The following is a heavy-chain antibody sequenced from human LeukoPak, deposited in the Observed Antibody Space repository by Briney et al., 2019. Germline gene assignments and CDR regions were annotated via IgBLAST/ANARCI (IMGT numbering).Heavy chain of an antibody. Sequence: PSQTLSLTCTVSGGSISSGSYYWSWIRQPAGKGLEWIGRIYTSGSTNYNPSLKSRVTISVDTSKNQFSLKLSSVTAADTAVYYCARPRGYPYNWFDPWGQGTLVTVSS. CDR1: GGSISSGSYY. J-gene: IGHJ5*02. CDR3: ARPRGYPYNWFDP. D-gene: IGHD5-12*01. CDR2: IYTSGST. V-gene: IGHV4-61*02.